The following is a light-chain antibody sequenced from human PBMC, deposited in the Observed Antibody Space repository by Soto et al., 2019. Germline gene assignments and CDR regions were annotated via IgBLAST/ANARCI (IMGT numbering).Light chain of an antibody. CDR3: QQYKDWPPGYT. V-gene: IGKV3-15*01. J-gene: IGKJ2*01. Sequence: EIVMTQSPATLSVSPGERATLHCRASQSVSSNLGWYQHKPGQAPRLLIYGASTRATGIPARFSGSGSGTDFTLTISGLQSEDFAVYYCQQYKDWPPGYTFGQGTKVEIK. CDR1: QSVSSN. CDR2: GAS.